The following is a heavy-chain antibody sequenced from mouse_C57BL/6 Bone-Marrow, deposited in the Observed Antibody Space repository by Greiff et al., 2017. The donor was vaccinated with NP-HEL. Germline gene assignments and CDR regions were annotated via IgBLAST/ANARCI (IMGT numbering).Heavy chain of an antibody. CDR2: IDPENGDT. J-gene: IGHJ2*01. D-gene: IGHD4-1*01. CDR1: GFNIKDDY. Sequence: VHVKQSGAELVRPGASVKLSCTASGFNIKDDYMHWVKQRPEQGLEWIGWIDPENGDTEYASKFQGKATITADTSSNTAYLQLSSLTSEDTAVYYCTTWELGLYYFDDWGQGTTLTVSS. CDR3: TTWELGLYYFDD. V-gene: IGHV14-4*01.